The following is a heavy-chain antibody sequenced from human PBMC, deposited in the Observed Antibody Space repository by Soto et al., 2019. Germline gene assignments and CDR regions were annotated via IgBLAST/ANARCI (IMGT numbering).Heavy chain of an antibody. Sequence: GESLKISCKGSGYSFTSYWIGWVRQVPGKGLEWMGIIYPGDSDTRYSPSFQGQVTISADKSISTAYLQWSSLKASDTAMYYCARTLPLRNDAFDIWGQVTMVTVSS. D-gene: IGHD3-16*01. V-gene: IGHV5-51*01. CDR1: GYSFTSYW. J-gene: IGHJ3*02. CDR2: IYPGDSDT. CDR3: ARTLPLRNDAFDI.